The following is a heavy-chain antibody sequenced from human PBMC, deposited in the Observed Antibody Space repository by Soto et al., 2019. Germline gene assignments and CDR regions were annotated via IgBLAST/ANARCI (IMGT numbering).Heavy chain of an antibody. Sequence: SETLSLTCTVSGGSISSSSYYWGWIRQPPGKGLEWIGSIYYSGSTYYNPSLKSRVTISVDTSKNQFSLKLSSVTAADTAVYYCARQELEAVNFDIWGQGTMVTVSS. J-gene: IGHJ3*02. D-gene: IGHD6-19*01. V-gene: IGHV4-39*01. CDR2: IYYSGST. CDR3: ARQELEAVNFDI. CDR1: GGSISSSSYY.